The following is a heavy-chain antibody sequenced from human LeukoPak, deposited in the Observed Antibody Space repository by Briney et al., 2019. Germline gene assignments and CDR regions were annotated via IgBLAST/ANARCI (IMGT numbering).Heavy chain of an antibody. CDR3: AVSRADSSGYYSDY. Sequence: SVKVSCXASGGTFSSYAISWVRQAPGQGLEWMGTMIPIFGTANYAQKFQGRVTITTDESTSTAYMELSSLRSEDTAVYYCAVSRADSSGYYSDYWGQGTLVTVSS. D-gene: IGHD3-22*01. V-gene: IGHV1-69*05. J-gene: IGHJ4*02. CDR2: MIPIFGTA. CDR1: GGTFSSYA.